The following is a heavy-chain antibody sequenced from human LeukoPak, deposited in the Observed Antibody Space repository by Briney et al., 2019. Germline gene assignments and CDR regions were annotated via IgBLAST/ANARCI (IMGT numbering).Heavy chain of an antibody. CDR3: AREAVYYFDY. CDR2: ISYDGGKK. Sequence: QTGGSLRLSCEASGITFSSYAMHWVRQAPGKGLEWVAVISYDGGKKYYADSVKGRFTISRDNSENTLYLQMNSLRAEDTAVYYCAREAVYYFDYWGQGTLVTVSS. D-gene: IGHD6-25*01. V-gene: IGHV3-30*01. CDR1: GITFSSYA. J-gene: IGHJ4*02.